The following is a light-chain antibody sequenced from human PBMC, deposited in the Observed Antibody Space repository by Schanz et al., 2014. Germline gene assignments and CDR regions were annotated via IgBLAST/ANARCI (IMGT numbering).Light chain of an antibody. CDR2: LGS. Sequence: DIVMTQSPLSLPVTPGEPASISCRSSQSLLHSNGYNYLEWYLQKPGQSPQLLIYLGSNRASGVPDRFSGSGSGTDFTLKISRVDPDNLGVYFCIQTLQTPYTFGQGTKLEIK. CDR3: IQTLQTPYT. V-gene: IGKV2-28*01. J-gene: IGKJ2*01. CDR1: QSLLHSNGYNY.